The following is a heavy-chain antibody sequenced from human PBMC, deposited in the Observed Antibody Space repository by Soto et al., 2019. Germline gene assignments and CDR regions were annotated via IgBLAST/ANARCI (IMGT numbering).Heavy chain of an antibody. J-gene: IGHJ4*02. Sequence: QVQLQESGPGLVKPSETLSLTCTVSGGSISNYYWSWIRQPPGKGLEWIGYIYYSGSTNYNPSLXSXAXIXXDTSKNQFSLKLSSVTAADTAVYYCARRYAGNFDYWGQGTLVTVSS. V-gene: IGHV4-59*01. D-gene: IGHD2-8*01. CDR1: GGSISNYY. CDR3: ARRYAGNFDY. CDR2: IYYSGST.